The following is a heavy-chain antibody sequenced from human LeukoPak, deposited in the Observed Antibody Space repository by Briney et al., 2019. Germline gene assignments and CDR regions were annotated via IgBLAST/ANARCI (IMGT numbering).Heavy chain of an antibody. J-gene: IGHJ4*02. Sequence: PGGSLRLSCAASGFKFDDYVMHWVRQAPGKGLEWVSLIDGDGGSTYYADSVKGRFTISRDNRRDSLCLQMNSLRTDDTALYYCAKDDWSRHFDYWGQGTLVTVSS. D-gene: IGHD3-9*01. CDR2: IDGDGGST. CDR1: GFKFDDYV. CDR3: AKDDWSRHFDY. V-gene: IGHV3-43*02.